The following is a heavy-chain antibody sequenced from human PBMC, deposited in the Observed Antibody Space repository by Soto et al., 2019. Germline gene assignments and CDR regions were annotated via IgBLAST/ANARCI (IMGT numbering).Heavy chain of an antibody. CDR2: FIAMLGTP. CDR3: ARGDTANFEY. D-gene: IGHD5-18*01. V-gene: IGHV1-69*13. Sequence: SVKVSCKASGCTFGSQGIAWVRQAPGQGLEWMGGFIAMLGTPTYAKKVQGRATISADESLTSSYLELRSLRSEDTGVYFCARGDTANFEYWGQGTVVTVSS. J-gene: IGHJ4*02. CDR1: GCTFGSQG.